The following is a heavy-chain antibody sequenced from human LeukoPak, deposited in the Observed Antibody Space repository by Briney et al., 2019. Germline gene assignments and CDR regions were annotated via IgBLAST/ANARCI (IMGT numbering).Heavy chain of an antibody. CDR2: IWYDGSNK. Sequence: GGSLRLSCAASGFTFSSYGMHWVRQAPGKGLVWVAVIWYDGSNKYYADSVKGRFTISRDNSKNTLYLQMNSLRAEDTAVYYCARDPTRIAVAGYFDYWGQGTLVTVSS. J-gene: IGHJ4*02. CDR1: GFTFSSYG. D-gene: IGHD6-19*01. V-gene: IGHV3-33*01. CDR3: ARDPTRIAVAGYFDY.